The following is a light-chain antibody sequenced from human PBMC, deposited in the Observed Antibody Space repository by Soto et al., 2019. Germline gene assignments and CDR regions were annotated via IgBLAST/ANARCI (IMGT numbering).Light chain of an antibody. CDR3: QQTYSTPWT. CDR1: QSISSS. J-gene: IGKJ1*01. V-gene: IGKV1-39*01. CDR2: DAS. Sequence: DIQMTQSPYSLSASVGDRVTITCRASQSISSSLNWYQQKPGKAPKLRIYDASSLQSGVPSRFSGSGSETDFTLTISSLPPEDFTTYYSQQTYSTPWTFGQVTKVEIK.